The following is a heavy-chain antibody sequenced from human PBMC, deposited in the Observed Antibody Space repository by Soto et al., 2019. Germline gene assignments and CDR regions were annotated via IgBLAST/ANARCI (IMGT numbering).Heavy chain of an antibody. D-gene: IGHD3-10*01. V-gene: IGHV4-30-4*01. J-gene: IGHJ5*02. CDR2: IYYSGST. CDR3: AREYYYGSERQYNWFDP. CDR1: GGSISSGDYY. Sequence: SETLSLTCTVSGGSISSGDYYWGWIRQPPGKGLEWIGYIYYSGSTYYNPSLKSRVTISVDTSKNQFSLKLSSVTAADTAVYYCAREYYYGSERQYNWFDPWGQGTLVTVSS.